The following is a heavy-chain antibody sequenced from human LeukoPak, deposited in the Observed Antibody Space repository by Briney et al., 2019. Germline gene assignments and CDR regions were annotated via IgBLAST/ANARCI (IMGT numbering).Heavy chain of an antibody. Sequence: GGSLRLSCAASGFTFSDYSMNWVRQAPGKGLVWVSRINGDGSSIRYADSVKGRFTISRDNAKNTLYLQMNSLRAEDTAVYYCARGSGTYHDYWGQGTLVTVSS. D-gene: IGHD1-26*01. CDR1: GFTFSDYS. CDR3: ARGSGTYHDY. J-gene: IGHJ4*02. CDR2: INGDGSSI. V-gene: IGHV3-74*01.